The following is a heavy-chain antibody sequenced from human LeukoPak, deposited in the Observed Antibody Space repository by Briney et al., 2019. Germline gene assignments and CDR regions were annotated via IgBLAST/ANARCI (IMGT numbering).Heavy chain of an antibody. Sequence: GGSLKLSCAASGFTFSGSAMHWVRQASGKGLEWVGRIRSKANSYATAYAASVKGRFTLSRDDSKNTAYLQMDSLKTEDTAVYYCTSRGDSSGYSYPFDYWGQGTLVTVSS. CDR2: IRSKANSYAT. CDR3: TSRGDSSGYSYPFDY. CDR1: GFTFSGSA. D-gene: IGHD3-22*01. V-gene: IGHV3-73*01. J-gene: IGHJ4*02.